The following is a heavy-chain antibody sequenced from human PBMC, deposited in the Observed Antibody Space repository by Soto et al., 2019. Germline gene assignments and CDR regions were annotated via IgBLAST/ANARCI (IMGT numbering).Heavy chain of an antibody. CDR3: ARPPNCSSTSCHDYYYYMDV. V-gene: IGHV1-8*01. Sequence: ASVKVSCKASGYTFTSYDINWVRQATGQGLEWMGWMNPNSGNTGYAQEFQGRVTMTRNTSISTAYMELSSLRSEDTAVYYCARPPNCSSTSCHDYYYYMDVWGKGTTVTVSS. J-gene: IGHJ6*03. CDR2: MNPNSGNT. CDR1: GYTFTSYD. D-gene: IGHD2-2*01.